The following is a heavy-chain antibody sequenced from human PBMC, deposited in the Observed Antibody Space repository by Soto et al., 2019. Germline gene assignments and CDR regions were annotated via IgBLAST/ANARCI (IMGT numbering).Heavy chain of an antibody. CDR2: IRSRANNFAT. Sequence: EVQLVESGGGLVQPGGSLKLSCAASGFIFSGSAIHWVRQASGKGLEWVGRIRSRANNFATSSAASVKGRFTFSRDDSKNTAYLQMNTLKPEDTAVYYCARGQGAAIGDYYYHGRDVWGQGTTVTVSS. D-gene: IGHD2-2*02. CDR3: ARGQGAAIGDYYYHGRDV. CDR1: GFIFSGSA. J-gene: IGHJ6*02. V-gene: IGHV3-73*02.